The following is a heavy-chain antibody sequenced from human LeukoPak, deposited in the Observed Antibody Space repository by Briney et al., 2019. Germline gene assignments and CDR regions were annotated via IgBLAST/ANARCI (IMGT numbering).Heavy chain of an antibody. J-gene: IGHJ3*01. Sequence: GGSLRLSCVASGFAFSNYVMNWVRQAPGKGLECVSSISGSGSTTYYADSVKGRFTTSRDNSKNTLYLQMNSLRAEDTAIYYCANEYSKGDVWGQGTTVTVSS. V-gene: IGHV3-23*01. D-gene: IGHD4-11*01. CDR2: ISGSGSTT. CDR1: GFAFSNYV. CDR3: ANEYSKGDV.